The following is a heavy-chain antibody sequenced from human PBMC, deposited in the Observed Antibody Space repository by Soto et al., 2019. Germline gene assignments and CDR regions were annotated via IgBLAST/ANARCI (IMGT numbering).Heavy chain of an antibody. Sequence: QVQLQESGPGLVKPSETLSLTCTVSPNSLNGHYWNWLRQTPGKELEWIGYIFYTGKTNYNSSLKSRVNMTLDTFENQYALQLTSVTSADTAIYFCARGACIVLVPDAVFDSWGQGTLVTVSS. D-gene: IGHD2-2*01. CDR2: IFYTGKT. V-gene: IGHV4-59*11. J-gene: IGHJ4*02. CDR3: ARGACIVLVPDAVFDS. CDR1: PNSLNGHY.